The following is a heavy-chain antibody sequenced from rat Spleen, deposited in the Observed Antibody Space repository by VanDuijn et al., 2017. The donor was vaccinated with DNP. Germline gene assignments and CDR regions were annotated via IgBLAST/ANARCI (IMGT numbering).Heavy chain of an antibody. D-gene: IGHD1-4*01. J-gene: IGHJ3*01. CDR3: VRGTAGLTWFAY. V-gene: IGHV3-1*01. CDR2: ISNSGST. Sequence: EVQLQESGPGLVKPSQSLSLTCSVTGYSITSNYWGWIRKFPGNRMEWIGHISNSGSTSYNPSLPSRISSGRDTSKSQFFLHLNSVTTEDTATYFCVRGTAGLTWFAYWGQGTLVTVSS. CDR1: GYSITSNY.